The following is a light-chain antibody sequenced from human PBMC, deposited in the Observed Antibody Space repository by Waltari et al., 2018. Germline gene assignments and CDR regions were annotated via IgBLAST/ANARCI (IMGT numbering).Light chain of an antibody. Sequence: DTQVTQSPSTLSASVGDSVTITCRASQTILTWMAWDQQKPGKAPKLPIYKASRLESGVPSRFSGTASGTEFTLTISSLQPDDSATYYCQQYHDYSTFGQGTKVEIK. V-gene: IGKV1-5*03. J-gene: IGKJ2*01. CDR1: QTILTW. CDR2: KAS. CDR3: QQYHDYST.